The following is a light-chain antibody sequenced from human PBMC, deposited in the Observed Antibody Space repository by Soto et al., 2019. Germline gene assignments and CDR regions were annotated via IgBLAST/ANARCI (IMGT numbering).Light chain of an antibody. CDR1: QDINNY. CDR3: EQYDKPPRT. Sequence: DIQMTQSPSSLSASVGDRVTITCQASQDINNYLNWYQQKPGKAPKLLIYDASNLETGVPSRFSGSGSGTDFTFTISSLQLEDIGTYYCEQYDKPPRTFGGGTKGDIK. J-gene: IGKJ4*01. CDR2: DAS. V-gene: IGKV1-33*01.